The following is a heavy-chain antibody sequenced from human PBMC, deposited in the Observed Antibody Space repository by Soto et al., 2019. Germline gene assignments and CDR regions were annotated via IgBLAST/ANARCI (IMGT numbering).Heavy chain of an antibody. CDR3: ASPYPYSSGWHAPPLYYGMDV. CDR2: IIPIFGRA. Sequence: SVKLSCKASGGTLSSYAISWVRQARGQGLEWMGGIIPIFGRANYAQKFQGRVTITADESTSTAYMELSSLRSEDTAVYYCASPYPYSSGWHAPPLYYGMDVWGQGTTVTVSS. D-gene: IGHD6-19*01. CDR1: GGTLSSYA. V-gene: IGHV1-69*13. J-gene: IGHJ6*02.